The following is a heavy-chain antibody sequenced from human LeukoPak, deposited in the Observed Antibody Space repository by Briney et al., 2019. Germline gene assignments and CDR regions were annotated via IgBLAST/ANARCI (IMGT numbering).Heavy chain of an antibody. D-gene: IGHD4-17*01. CDR3: ARGTRGDYVYHRGNFRRMVYYYYMDV. CDR2: IYYSGST. J-gene: IGHJ6*03. V-gene: IGHV4-4*02. CDR1: GFTFSSRDW. Sequence: GSLRLSCVASGFTFSSRDWMTWVRQAPGKGLEWIGYIYYSGSTNYNPSLKSRVTISVDTSKNQFSLKLSSVTAADTAVYYCARGTRGDYVYHRGNFRRMVYYYYMDVWGKGTTVTVSS.